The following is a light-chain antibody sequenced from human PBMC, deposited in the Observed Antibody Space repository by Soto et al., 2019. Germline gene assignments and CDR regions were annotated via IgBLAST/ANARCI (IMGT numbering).Light chain of an antibody. CDR2: DVS. V-gene: IGKV1-5*01. CDR1: QSVRSW. J-gene: IGKJ4*01. CDR3: QQYYTYIT. Sequence: DIQMTQSPSTLSASVGDRVTITCRASQSVRSWLAWYQQKPGKAPKLLIYDVSSLESGAPSRFSGSGSGTEFPLTISGLQPDDFATYYCQQYYTYITFGGGTKVEIK.